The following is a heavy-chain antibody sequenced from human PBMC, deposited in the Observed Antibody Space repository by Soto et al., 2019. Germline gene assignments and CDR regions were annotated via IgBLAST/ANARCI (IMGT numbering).Heavy chain of an antibody. V-gene: IGHV4-31*03. CDR1: GGSISSGGYY. Sequence: PSETLSLTCTVSGGSISSGGYYWSWIRQHPGKGREWIGYIYYSGSTYYNPSLKSRVTISVDTSKNQFSLKLSSVTAADTAVYYCARTWDDYGDYQVDYWGQGTLVTVSS. CDR3: ARTWDDYGDYQVDY. CDR2: IYYSGST. J-gene: IGHJ4*02. D-gene: IGHD4-17*01.